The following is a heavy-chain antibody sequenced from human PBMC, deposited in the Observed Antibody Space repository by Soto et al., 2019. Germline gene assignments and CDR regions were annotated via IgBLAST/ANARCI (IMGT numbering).Heavy chain of an antibody. J-gene: IGHJ4*02. D-gene: IGHD4-17*01. CDR1: GFNFRRYW. V-gene: IGHV3-7*01. CDR3: ARDPTASYGDSLLFDY. CDR2: IKEDGSEQ. Sequence: EVLLVESGGGLVQPGGSLRLSCAASGFNFRRYWMSWVRQAPGKGLEWVANIKEDGSEQYYVDSVKGRFTIFRDNAKNSLSLQMNSLRAEDTAIYYCARDPTASYGDSLLFDYWGQGTLVIVSS.